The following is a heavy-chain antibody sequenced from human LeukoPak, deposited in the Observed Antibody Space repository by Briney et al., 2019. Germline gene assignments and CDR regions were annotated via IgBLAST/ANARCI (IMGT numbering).Heavy chain of an antibody. D-gene: IGHD4-17*01. V-gene: IGHV4-34*01. CDR3: ARAVTTRYYFDY. CDR2: INHSGST. Sequence: SETLSLTCAVYGGSFSGYYWSWIRQPPGKGLEWIGEINHSGSTNYNPSLKSRVTISVDTSKNQFSLKLSSATAADTAVYYCARAVTTRYYFDYWGQGTLVTVSS. CDR1: GGSFSGYY. J-gene: IGHJ4*02.